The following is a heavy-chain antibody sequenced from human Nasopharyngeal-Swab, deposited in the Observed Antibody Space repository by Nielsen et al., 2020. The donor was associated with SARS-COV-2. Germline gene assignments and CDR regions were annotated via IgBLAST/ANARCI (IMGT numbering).Heavy chain of an antibody. J-gene: IGHJ5*02. CDR3: AKVIDDDSSGYVWFAP. CDR1: GFTFADYA. Sequence: LSLTCAASGFTFADYAMHWVRQAPGKGLEWVSGISWNSGSIGYADSVKGRFTISRDNAKNSLYLQMNSLRAEDTALYYCAKVIDDDSSGYVWFAPWGQGTLVTVSS. V-gene: IGHV3-9*01. D-gene: IGHD3-22*01. CDR2: ISWNSGSI.